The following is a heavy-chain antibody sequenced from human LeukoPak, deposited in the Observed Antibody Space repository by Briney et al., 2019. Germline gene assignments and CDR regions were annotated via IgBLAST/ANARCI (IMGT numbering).Heavy chain of an antibody. V-gene: IGHV3-66*01. CDR1: GFTVSSNY. CDR2: IYSGGST. CDR3: ARVSGGIYFY. J-gene: IGHJ4*02. Sequence: GGSLRLSCAASGFTVSSNYMSWVRQAPGKGLEWVSVIYSGGSTYYADSVKGRFTISRDNAKNSLYLQMNSLRAEDTAVYYCARVSGGIYFYWGQGTLVTVSS. D-gene: IGHD3-10*01.